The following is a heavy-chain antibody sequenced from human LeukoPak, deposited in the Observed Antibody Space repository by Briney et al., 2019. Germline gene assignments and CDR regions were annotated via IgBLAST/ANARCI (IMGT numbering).Heavy chain of an antibody. D-gene: IGHD3-22*01. CDR1: GYTFTNYG. CDR3: ARVRVQVGIVVVKRYFDY. CDR2: ISAYNGNT. Sequence: ASVKVSCKASGYTFTNYGISWVRQAPGQGLEWMGWISAYNGNTNYAQKLQGRVTMTTDTSTSTAYMELRSLRSDDTAVYYCARVRVQVGIVVVKRYFDYWGQGTLVTVSS. V-gene: IGHV1-18*01. J-gene: IGHJ4*02.